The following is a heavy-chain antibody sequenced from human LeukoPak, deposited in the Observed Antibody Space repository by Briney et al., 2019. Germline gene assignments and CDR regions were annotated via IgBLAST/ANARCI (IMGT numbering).Heavy chain of an antibody. CDR1: GFPFSNYW. D-gene: IGHD6-13*01. V-gene: IGHV3-7*01. CDR2: IKKDGGDK. CDR3: AKDDLAAAGSMGY. Sequence: PGGSLRLSCAASGFPFSNYWMSWVRQAPGKGLEWVANIKKDGGDKYYVDSVKGRFTISRDNSKNTLYLQMNSLRAEDTAVYYCAKDDLAAAGSMGYWGQGTLVTVSS. J-gene: IGHJ4*02.